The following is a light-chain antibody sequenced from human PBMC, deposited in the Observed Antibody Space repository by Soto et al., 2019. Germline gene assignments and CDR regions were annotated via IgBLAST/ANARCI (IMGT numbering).Light chain of an antibody. CDR2: GAS. CDR3: QQHSDWPLT. V-gene: IGKV3-15*01. Sequence: EIVMTQSPATLSVSPGERATLSCRASQSFSSNLAWYQQKPGQAPRLLIYGASTRATGVPARFSGSGSGTDFTLTISSLEPEDFAVYYCQQHSDWPLTFGGGTKV. CDR1: QSFSSN. J-gene: IGKJ4*01.